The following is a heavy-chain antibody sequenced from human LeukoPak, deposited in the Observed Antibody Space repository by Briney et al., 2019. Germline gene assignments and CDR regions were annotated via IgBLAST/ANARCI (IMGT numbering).Heavy chain of an antibody. D-gene: IGHD2-15*01. Sequence: GTSVKVSCKASGFTFTSSTVQWVRQAREQRLEWIGWIVVGSGNTSYAQKFQERVTITRDMSTSTAYMELSSLRSEDTAVYYCAAGYCSGGSCYPYYYYGMDAWGQGTTVTVSS. J-gene: IGHJ6*02. V-gene: IGHV1-58*01. CDR1: GFTFTSST. CDR2: IVVGSGNT. CDR3: AAGYCSGGSCYPYYYYGMDA.